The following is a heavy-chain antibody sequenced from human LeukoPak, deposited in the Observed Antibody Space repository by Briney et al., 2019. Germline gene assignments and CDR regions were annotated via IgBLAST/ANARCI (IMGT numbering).Heavy chain of an antibody. CDR3: ARLTGYCSSTSCSSFDY. J-gene: IGHJ4*02. CDR1: GGTFISYA. CDR2: IIPIFGTA. D-gene: IGHD2-2*01. V-gene: IGHV1-69*13. Sequence: ASVKVSCKASGGTFISYAISWVRQAPGQGLEWMGGIIPIFGTANYAQKFQGRVTITADESTSTAYMELSSLRSEDTAVYYCARLTGYCSSTSCSSFDYWGQGTLVTVSS.